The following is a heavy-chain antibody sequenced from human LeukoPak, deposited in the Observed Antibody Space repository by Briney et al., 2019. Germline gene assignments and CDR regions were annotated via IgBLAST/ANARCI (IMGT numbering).Heavy chain of an antibody. V-gene: IGHV3-53*01. CDR2: MSSGGDT. J-gene: IGHJ4*02. Sequence: GGSLRLSCVVSGFTVSSDLMSWVRQAPGKGLEWVSAMSSGGDTYYADSVRGRFIISRDKSRNTLYLQMNSLRVDDTAVYYCARGGSMVRGVLWGQGTLVTVSS. CDR1: GFTVSSDL. CDR3: ARGGSMVRGVL. D-gene: IGHD3-10*01.